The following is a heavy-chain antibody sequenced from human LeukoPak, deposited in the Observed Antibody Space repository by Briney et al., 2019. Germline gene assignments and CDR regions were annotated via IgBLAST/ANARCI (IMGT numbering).Heavy chain of an antibody. D-gene: IGHD4-23*01. Sequence: SLRLSCAASGFTFDDYAMHWVRQAPGKGLEWVSGISWNSGSIGYADSVKGRFTISRDNAKNSLYLQMNSLRAEDTALYYCAEDIGYGGKGGYFDYWGQGTLVTVSS. CDR3: AEDIGYGGKGGYFDY. CDR2: ISWNSGSI. J-gene: IGHJ4*02. CDR1: GFTFDDYA. V-gene: IGHV3-9*01.